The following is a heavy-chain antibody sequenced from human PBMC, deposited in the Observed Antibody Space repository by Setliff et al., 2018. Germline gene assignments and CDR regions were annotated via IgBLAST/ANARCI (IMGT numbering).Heavy chain of an antibody. V-gene: IGHV7-4-1*02. CDR1: GYTFTGYY. CDR3: ARADHLVTTTFDY. CDR2: INTNTGNP. Sequence: GASVKVSCMASGYTFTGYYMHWVRQAPGQGLEWMGWINTNTGNPTYAHGYTGRFAFSLDTSDSATYLDISNLKAEDTATYYCARADHLVTTTFDYWGQGTLVTVSS. J-gene: IGHJ4*01. D-gene: IGHD4-17*01.